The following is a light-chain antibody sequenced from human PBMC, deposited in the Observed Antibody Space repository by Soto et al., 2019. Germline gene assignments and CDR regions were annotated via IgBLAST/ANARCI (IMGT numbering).Light chain of an antibody. V-gene: IGKV1-33*01. CDR2: HAS. CDR1: QNITNN. CDR3: QQYYGLPPLT. J-gene: IGKJ5*01. Sequence: DIQMTQSPSSLSASIGWIVTITCQSSQNITNNLSWYQQKPGNAPNLLIYHASKLAKGVTSRFSGSGSGTDFSFIITSLQREDLATYYCQQYYGLPPLTFGQGTRLEIK.